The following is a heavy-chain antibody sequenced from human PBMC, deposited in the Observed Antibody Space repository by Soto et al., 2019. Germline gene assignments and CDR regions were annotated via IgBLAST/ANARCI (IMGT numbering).Heavy chain of an antibody. CDR2: TSYDGINE. CDR1: GFTFSSYG. D-gene: IGHD1-1*01. V-gene: IGHV3-30*03. Sequence: QVQLVESGGGVVQPGRSLRLSCVASGFTFSSYGMHWVRQAPGKGLEWVAGTSYDGINEYYVDSVKGRFTISRDNSKNTLYLQMNSLRPEDTAVYYCARWNIDFDYWGPGTLVTVSS. CDR3: ARWNIDFDY. J-gene: IGHJ4*02.